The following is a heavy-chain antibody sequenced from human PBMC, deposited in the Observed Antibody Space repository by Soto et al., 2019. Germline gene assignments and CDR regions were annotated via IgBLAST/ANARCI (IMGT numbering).Heavy chain of an antibody. CDR1: DGYIRSHY. V-gene: IGHV4-59*11. D-gene: IGHD3-22*01. CDR2: IYYSGGT. Sequence: PSEPLPLPCTVSDGYIRSHYWRWIRQPPGKGLEWIGYIYYSGGTNYNPSLKSRVTISVDTSKNQFSLKLSSVTAADTAVHYCARGSGYYPYYFDYLGQGTLVTVSS. J-gene: IGHJ4*02. CDR3: ARGSGYYPYYFDY.